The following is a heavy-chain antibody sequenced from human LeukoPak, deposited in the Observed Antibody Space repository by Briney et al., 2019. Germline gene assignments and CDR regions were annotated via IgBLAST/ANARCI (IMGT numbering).Heavy chain of an antibody. J-gene: IGHJ4*02. Sequence: GGSLRLSCAASGFTVSSNYMSWVRQAPGKGLEWVSVIYSGGSRYYADSVKGRFTISKDNSKNTLHLQMNSLRAEDTAVYYCARDAGGIWTPFDYWGQGTLVTVSS. CDR3: ARDAGGIWTPFDY. CDR1: GFTVSSNY. V-gene: IGHV3-53*01. D-gene: IGHD6-13*01. CDR2: IYSGGSR.